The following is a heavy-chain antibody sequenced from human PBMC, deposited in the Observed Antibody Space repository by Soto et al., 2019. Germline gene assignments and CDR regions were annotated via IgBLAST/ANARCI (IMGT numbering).Heavy chain of an antibody. CDR3: ARDLEKGGGSEGFDY. CDR1: GDSFTANY. CDR2: INPKSGGT. J-gene: IGHJ4*02. V-gene: IGHV1-2*02. Sequence: ASVKVSCKASGDSFTANYIHWVRQAPVQGFEWMGWINPKSGGTKYPQNFQGRVTMTRDTSISTVYMTLTRLTSDDTAVYYCARDLEKGGGSEGFDYWGQGTMVTVSS. D-gene: IGHD1-26*01.